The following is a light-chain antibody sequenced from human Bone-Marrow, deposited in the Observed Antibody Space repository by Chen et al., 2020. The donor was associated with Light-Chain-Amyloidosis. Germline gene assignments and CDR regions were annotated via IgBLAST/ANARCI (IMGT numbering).Light chain of an antibody. V-gene: IGLV2-14*01. CDR1: SSDVGVDNH. CDR3: SSYTITNTLV. CDR2: AVT. Sequence: QSALTQPSSVSGSPGQSITISRTGTSSDVGVDNHVSWYQHHPDKAPKLMIYAVTNRPSWVPDRFAVSKSDNTASLTISGLQTEAEADYYCSSYTITNTLVFGSGTRVTVL. J-gene: IGLJ1*01.